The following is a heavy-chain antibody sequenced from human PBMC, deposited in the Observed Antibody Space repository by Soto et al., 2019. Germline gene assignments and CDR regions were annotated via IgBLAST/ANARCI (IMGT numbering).Heavy chain of an antibody. D-gene: IGHD6-19*01. J-gene: IGHJ4*02. V-gene: IGHV3-73*01. CDR3: TRQTDAVQWLVVPTDYNFDY. CDR2: IRSKTNSYAT. CDR1: GSTFGGSA. Sequence: GGSLRLSCAASGSTFGGSAMHWVRQASGKGLEWVGHIRSKTNSYATAYAESVKGRFTISRDDSMNTAYLQMNSLKTEDTAVYFCTRQTDAVQWLVVPTDYNFDYWGQGTLVTVSS.